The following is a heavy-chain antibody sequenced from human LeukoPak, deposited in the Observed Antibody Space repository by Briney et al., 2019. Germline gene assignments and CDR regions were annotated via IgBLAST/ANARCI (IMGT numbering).Heavy chain of an antibody. V-gene: IGHV3-33*06. CDR2: IWYDGSNK. D-gene: IGHD3-22*01. J-gene: IGHJ4*02. CDR1: GFTFISYG. Sequence: PGGSLRLSCAASGFTFISYGMHWVRQAPGKGLEWVAVIWYDGSNKYYADSVKGRFTISRDNSKNTLYLQMNSLRAEDTAVYYCAKDLYYSDSSGYYLSLDYWGQGTLVTVSS. CDR3: AKDLYYSDSSGYYLSLDY.